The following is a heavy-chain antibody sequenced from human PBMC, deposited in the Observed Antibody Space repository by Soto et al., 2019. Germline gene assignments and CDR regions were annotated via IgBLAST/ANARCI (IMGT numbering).Heavy chain of an antibody. D-gene: IGHD6-13*01. CDR3: ARGYVAAGLNY. Sequence: QVKLQESGPGLVKPSDTLSLTCTASGGSISRYYWSWIRQPPGQGLEWIGYIYYSGSTNYNPSLRSRVTTYVDTSKHQFSLKLSSVTAADTAVYYCARGYVAAGLNYWGQRSLVTVAS. J-gene: IGHJ4*02. CDR2: IYYSGST. V-gene: IGHV4-59*01. CDR1: GGSISRYY.